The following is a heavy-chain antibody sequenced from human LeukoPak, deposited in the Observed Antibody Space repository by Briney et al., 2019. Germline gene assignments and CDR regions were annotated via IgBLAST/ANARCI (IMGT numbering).Heavy chain of an antibody. CDR1: GGSISSFY. D-gene: IGHD3-22*01. Sequence: SETLSLTCAVSGGSISSFYWSWVRQPPGKGLEWVGYISYAGGTTYNPSLKGRVSMSIDTSKNQFSLRLTSVTAADTALYYCARLGDTSGYFYYFDYWGQGTLVSVSS. CDR2: ISYAGGT. J-gene: IGHJ4*02. CDR3: ARLGDTSGYFYYFDY. V-gene: IGHV4-59*08.